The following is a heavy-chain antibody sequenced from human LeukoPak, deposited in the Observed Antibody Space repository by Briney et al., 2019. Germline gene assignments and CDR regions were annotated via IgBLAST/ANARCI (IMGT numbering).Heavy chain of an antibody. CDR3: ARRGAGSGWSIDY. CDR1: GFTFSGYS. J-gene: IGHJ4*02. Sequence: SGGSLRLSCAASGFTFSGYSFSWVRQPPGKGLEWVSSISSSSYLYYTDSVKGRFTFSRDNSKNSLYLQMNSLSAEDTAVYYCARRGAGSGWSIDYWGQGTLVTVSS. D-gene: IGHD6-19*01. CDR2: ISSSSYL. V-gene: IGHV3-21*01.